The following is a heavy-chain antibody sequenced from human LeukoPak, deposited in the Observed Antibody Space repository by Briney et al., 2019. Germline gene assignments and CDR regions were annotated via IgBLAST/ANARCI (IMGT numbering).Heavy chain of an antibody. J-gene: IGHJ4*02. CDR2: IYYSGST. V-gene: IGHV4-59*01. Sequence: SETLSLTCTVSGGSIRSYYWSWIRQPPGKGLEWIGYIYYSGSTNYNPSLKSRVTMSVDTSKNQFSLKLNSVTAADTAVYYRARDSTGSYYDWGQGTLVTVSS. CDR1: GGSIRSYY. CDR3: ARDSTGSYYD. D-gene: IGHD1-26*01.